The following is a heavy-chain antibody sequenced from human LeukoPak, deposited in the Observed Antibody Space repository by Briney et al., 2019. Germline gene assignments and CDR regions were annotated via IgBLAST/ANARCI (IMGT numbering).Heavy chain of an antibody. V-gene: IGHV4-4*07. Sequence: SETLSLTCAVSGGSISSYYWSWIRQPAGKGLEWIGHIYSSGSTNYNPSLKSRVTMSVDTSKNQFSLKLNSVTAADTAVYYCARADRSAYWYFDLWGRGTLVTVSS. J-gene: IGHJ2*01. CDR1: GGSISSYY. CDR2: IYSSGST. CDR3: ARADRSAYWYFDL.